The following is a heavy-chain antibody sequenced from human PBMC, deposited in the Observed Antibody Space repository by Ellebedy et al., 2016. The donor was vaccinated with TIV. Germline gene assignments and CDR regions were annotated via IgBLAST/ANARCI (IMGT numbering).Heavy chain of an antibody. J-gene: IGHJ6*04. Sequence: PGGSLRLSCAASGFTVSSNYMSWVRRAPGQGLGWVSVIYGGGNTDYAEHVEGRFTISRDNSKNTVYLQMNSLRAEDTAVYYCASARGWYGSDGMDVWGEGTTVTVSS. CDR3: ASARGWYGSDGMDV. CDR2: IYGGGNT. V-gene: IGHV3-53*01. CDR1: GFTVSSNY. D-gene: IGHD6-19*01.